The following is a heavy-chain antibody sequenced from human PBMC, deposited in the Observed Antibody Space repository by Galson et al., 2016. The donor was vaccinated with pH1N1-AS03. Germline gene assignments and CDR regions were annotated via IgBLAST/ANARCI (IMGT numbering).Heavy chain of an antibody. V-gene: IGHV4-59*01. CDR2: IYFSGRT. D-gene: IGHD2-2*01. Sequence: TLSLTCTVSAGSISTYYWTWIRQPPGRGLEWIGYIYFSGRTNCSPSLKSRANISLDRFRNQFSLNLNSVTAADTAVYYCARVRSEWLGVNSSWYGIDSWGQGTLVTVSS. CDR3: ARVRSEWLGVNSSWYGIDS. J-gene: IGHJ4*02. CDR1: AGSISTYY.